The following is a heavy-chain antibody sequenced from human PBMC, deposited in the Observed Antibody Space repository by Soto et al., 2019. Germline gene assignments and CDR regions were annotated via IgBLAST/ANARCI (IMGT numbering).Heavy chain of an antibody. J-gene: IGHJ3*02. CDR3: ARDDDFWSGYYTRDAFDN. Sequence: QVQVQESGPGLVKSSQTLSLTCTVSGGSISSGGYYWSWIRQHPGKGLEWIGYIYYSGSTYYNPSLKSRVTISVDTSKNQFSLKLSSVTAADTAVYYCARDDDFWSGYYTRDAFDNWGQGTMVTVSS. CDR2: IYYSGST. CDR1: GGSISSGGYY. V-gene: IGHV4-31*03. D-gene: IGHD3-3*01.